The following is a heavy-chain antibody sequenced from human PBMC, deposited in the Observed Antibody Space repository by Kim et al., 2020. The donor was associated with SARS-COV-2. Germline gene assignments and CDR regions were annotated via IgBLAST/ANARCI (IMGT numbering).Heavy chain of an antibody. CDR2: IYHSGST. Sequence: SETLSLTCAVSGGSISSSNWWSWVRQPPGKGLEWIGEIYHSGSTNYNPSLKSRVTISVDKSKNQFSLKLSSVTAADTAVYYCARYIAAAGARFQYYFDYWGQGTLVTVSS. D-gene: IGHD6-13*01. V-gene: IGHV4-4*02. CDR3: ARYIAAAGARFQYYFDY. CDR1: GGSISSSNW. J-gene: IGHJ4*02.